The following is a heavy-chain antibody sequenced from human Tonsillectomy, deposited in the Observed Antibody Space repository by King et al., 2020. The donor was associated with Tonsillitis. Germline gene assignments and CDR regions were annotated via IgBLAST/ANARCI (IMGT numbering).Heavy chain of an antibody. Sequence: QLQESGPGLVKPSETLSLTCTVSGGSISSYYWSWIRQPPGKGLEWIGYIYYSGSTNYNPSLKSRVTISVDTSKNQFSLKLSSVTAADTAVYYCASGSTDPSIAFDIWGQGTMVTVSS. CDR3: ASGSTDPSIAFDI. D-gene: IGHD1-26*01. CDR1: GGSISSYY. V-gene: IGHV4-59*01. CDR2: IYYSGST. J-gene: IGHJ3*02.